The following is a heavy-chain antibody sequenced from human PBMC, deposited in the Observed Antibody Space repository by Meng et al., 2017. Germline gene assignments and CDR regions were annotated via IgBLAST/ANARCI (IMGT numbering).Heavy chain of an antibody. D-gene: IGHD3-10*01. V-gene: IGHV3-48*03. J-gene: IGHJ6*02. Sequence: GESLKISCAASGFTFSSYEMNWVRQAPGKGLEWVSYISSSGSTIYYADSVKGRFTISRDNAKNSLYLQMNSLRAEDTAVYYCARDLLMVRGVISLDYYYYGMDVWGQGTTVTVSS. CDR1: GFTFSSYE. CDR2: ISSSGSTI. CDR3: ARDLLMVRGVISLDYYYYGMDV.